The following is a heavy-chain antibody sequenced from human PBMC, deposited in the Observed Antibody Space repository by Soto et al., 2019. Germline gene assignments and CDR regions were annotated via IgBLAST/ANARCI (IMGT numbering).Heavy chain of an antibody. Sequence: PGGSLRLSCAASGFTFSSYAMHWVRQAPGKGLEWVAVISYDGSNKYYADSVKGRFTISRDNSKNTLYLQMNSLRAEDTAVYYCARDGSTRFLEWLSTYYYYYGMDVWGQGTTVTVSS. CDR3: ARDGSTRFLEWLSTYYYYYGMDV. D-gene: IGHD3-3*01. CDR1: GFTFSSYA. V-gene: IGHV3-30-3*01. J-gene: IGHJ6*02. CDR2: ISYDGSNK.